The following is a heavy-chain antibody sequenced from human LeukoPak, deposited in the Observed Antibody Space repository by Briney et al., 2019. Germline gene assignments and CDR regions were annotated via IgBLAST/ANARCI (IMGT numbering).Heavy chain of an antibody. J-gene: IGHJ5*02. Sequence: GGSLRLSCAASGFTFSSYWMSWVRQAPGKGLEWVANITQDGSEKYYVDSVNGRFTISRDNAKNSLYLQMNSLRAEDTAVYYCARDDCSSISCYHNWFDPWGQGTLVTVSS. V-gene: IGHV3-7*01. CDR3: ARDDCSSISCYHNWFDP. CDR1: GFTFSSYW. CDR2: ITQDGSEK. D-gene: IGHD2-2*01.